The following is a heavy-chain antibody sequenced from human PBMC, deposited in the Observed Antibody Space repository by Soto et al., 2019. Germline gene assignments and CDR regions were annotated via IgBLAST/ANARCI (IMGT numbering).Heavy chain of an antibody. CDR1: GFTFSNAW. J-gene: IGHJ4*02. CDR3: TTAPPNYYDSSGYPWSIDY. CDR2: IKSKTDGGTT. D-gene: IGHD3-22*01. V-gene: IGHV3-15*01. Sequence: LRLSCAASGFTFSNAWMSWVRQAPGKGLEWVGRIKSKTDGGTTDYAAPVKGRFTISRDDSKNTLYLQMNSLKTEDTAVYYCTTAPPNYYDSSGYPWSIDYWGQGTLVTVSS.